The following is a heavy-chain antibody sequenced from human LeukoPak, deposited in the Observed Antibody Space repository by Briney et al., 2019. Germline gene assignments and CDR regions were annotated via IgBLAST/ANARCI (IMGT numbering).Heavy chain of an antibody. Sequence: SETLSLTCTVSGGSINSRSYYWSWIGQPAGKGLEWIGRIYSSVTMNYNPSLKSRVTISLDTSKNQFSLKLSSVTAADTAVYYCASGGSGSYSYWGQGTLVTVSS. CDR1: GGSINSRSYY. CDR2: IYSSVTM. CDR3: ASGGSGSYSY. V-gene: IGHV4-61*02. D-gene: IGHD1-26*01. J-gene: IGHJ4*02.